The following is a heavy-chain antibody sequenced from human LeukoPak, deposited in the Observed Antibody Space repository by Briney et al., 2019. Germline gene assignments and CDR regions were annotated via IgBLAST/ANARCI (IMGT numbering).Heavy chain of an antibody. CDR1: GYTFTSYY. CDR2: INPSGGST. J-gene: IGHJ4*02. Sequence: ASVKVSCKASGYTFTSYYMHWVRQAPGQGLEWMGIINPSGGSTSYAQKFQGRVTITADESTSTAYMELSSLRSEDTAVYYCAITYSSSWYSTPAFDYWGQGTLVTVSS. V-gene: IGHV1-46*01. CDR3: AITYSSSWYSTPAFDY. D-gene: IGHD6-13*01.